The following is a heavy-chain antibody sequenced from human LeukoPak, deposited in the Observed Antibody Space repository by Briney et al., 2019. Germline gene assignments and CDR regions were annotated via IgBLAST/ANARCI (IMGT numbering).Heavy chain of an antibody. CDR1: GGSFSGYY. CDR2: ISHSGST. Sequence: SETLSLTCAVYGGSFSGYYWSWIRQPPGKGLEWIGEISHSGSTNYNPSLKSRVTISLDTSRNQFSLKLSSVTAADTAVYYCARSPLAFYDSSGYPRVWFDPWGQGTLVTVSS. J-gene: IGHJ5*02. CDR3: ARSPLAFYDSSGYPRVWFDP. V-gene: IGHV4-34*01. D-gene: IGHD3-22*01.